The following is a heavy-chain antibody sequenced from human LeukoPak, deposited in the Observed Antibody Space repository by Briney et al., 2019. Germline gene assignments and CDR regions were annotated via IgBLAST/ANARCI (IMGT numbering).Heavy chain of an antibody. J-gene: IGHJ2*01. Sequence: GSLRLSCAASGFTVSNNYMSWVRQAPGKKLEWVSDIYSDGTTFYADSVKGRFTISRDNSKNTLYPQINSLRAEDTAVYYCARYDFILISYFDLWGRGALVTVSS. CDR3: ARYDFILISYFDL. CDR2: IYSDGTT. D-gene: IGHD3-3*01. V-gene: IGHV3-53*01. CDR1: GFTVSNNY.